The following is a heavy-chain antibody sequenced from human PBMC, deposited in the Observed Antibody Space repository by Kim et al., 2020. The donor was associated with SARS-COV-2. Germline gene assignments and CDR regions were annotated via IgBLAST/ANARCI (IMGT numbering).Heavy chain of an antibody. CDR3: TRAKVATNAFDS. V-gene: IGHV3-74*03. Sequence: TYADSVEGRFPVARDNAKNTLYLQMNRLRADDTAVYYCTRAKVATNAFDSWGQGILVTVSS. D-gene: IGHD1-1*01. J-gene: IGHJ4*02.